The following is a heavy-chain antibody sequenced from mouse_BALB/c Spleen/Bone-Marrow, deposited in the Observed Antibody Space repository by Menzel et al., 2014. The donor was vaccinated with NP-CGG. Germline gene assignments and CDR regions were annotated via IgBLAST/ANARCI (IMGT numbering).Heavy chain of an antibody. J-gene: IGHJ3*01. CDR1: GYTFTDYY. V-gene: IGHV1-26*01. D-gene: IGHD3-1*01. CDR2: INPNNGDT. Sequence: VQLQQSGPELVKPGASVKMSCKASGYTFTDYYMKWVKQSHGKNLEWIGDINPNNGDTFYNQKFKGKATLTVDTSSSTAYMQLNSLTSEDSAAYYCVTKGSSGYGLFAYWGQGTLVTVSA. CDR3: VTKGSSGYGLFAY.